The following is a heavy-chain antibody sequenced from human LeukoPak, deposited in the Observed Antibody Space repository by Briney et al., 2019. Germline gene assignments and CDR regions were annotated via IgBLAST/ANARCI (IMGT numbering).Heavy chain of an antibody. CDR1: GYTFTGYY. Sequence: GASVKVSCKASGYTFTGYYMHWVRQAPGQGLEWMGWINPNSGGTNYAQKFQGKVTMTRDTSISTAYMELSRLRSDDTAVYYCARVGHVVPAAHDAFDIWGQGTMVTVSS. V-gene: IGHV1-2*02. D-gene: IGHD2-2*01. CDR3: ARVGHVVPAAHDAFDI. J-gene: IGHJ3*02. CDR2: INPNSGGT.